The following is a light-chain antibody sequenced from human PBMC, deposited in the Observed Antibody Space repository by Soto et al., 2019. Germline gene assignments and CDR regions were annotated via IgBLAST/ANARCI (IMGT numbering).Light chain of an antibody. CDR3: QQYESSPIT. CDR1: QSLSNFF. CDR2: GTS. V-gene: IGKV3-20*01. Sequence: EIVLTQSPGILSFSPGEGATLSCRASQSLSNFFLAWYQQKHGQARRLLIYGTSIRATGIPDRFSGSGSETDLTITVNRLEPEDCAVYYCQQYESSPITFGQGTRLEIK. J-gene: IGKJ5*01.